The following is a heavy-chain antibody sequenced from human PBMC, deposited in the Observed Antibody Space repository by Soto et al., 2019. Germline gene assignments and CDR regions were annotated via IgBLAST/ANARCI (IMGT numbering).Heavy chain of an antibody. J-gene: IGHJ6*02. V-gene: IGHV1-69*12. CDR1: GGTFSNFG. Sequence: QVQLVQSGAEVKKPGSSVKVSCKASGGTFSNFGISWVRQAPGHGLEWMGGIIPIFGTAKYAQKFQGRVTITENESTSTGYMELSSLRSEDKAVYYCAKREPYYEMWSGYVYGMDVWGRGTTVTVSS. CDR3: AKREPYYEMWSGYVYGMDV. CDR2: IIPIFGTA. D-gene: IGHD3-3*01.